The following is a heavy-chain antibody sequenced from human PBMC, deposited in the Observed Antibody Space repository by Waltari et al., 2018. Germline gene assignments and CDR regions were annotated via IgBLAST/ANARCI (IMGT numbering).Heavy chain of an antibody. CDR2: IYYNGRT. J-gene: IGHJ5*02. CDR1: GGSISISSHY. D-gene: IGHD2-15*01. CDR3: ARGGTPDGWFDP. Sequence: QLQLQESGPGLVKPSETLSLTCIVSGGSISISSHYWDWIRQPPGKGLEWIGSIYYNGRTQYNPSLKTRVTMSVDTSKNQFSLKITSVTAADTAMYYCARGGTPDGWFDPWGQGTLVNVSS. V-gene: IGHV4-39*07.